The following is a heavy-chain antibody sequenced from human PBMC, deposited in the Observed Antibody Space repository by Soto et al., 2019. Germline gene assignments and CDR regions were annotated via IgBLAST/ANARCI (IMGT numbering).Heavy chain of an antibody. Sequence: ASVKVSCKASGYTFTGYYMHWVRQAPGQGLEWMGWINPNSGGTNYAQKFQGRVTMTRDTSISTAYMELSRLRSDDTAVYYCARSEGYCSGGSCYHTDYWGQGTQVTVS. V-gene: IGHV1-2*02. CDR3: ARSEGYCSGGSCYHTDY. D-gene: IGHD2-15*01. CDR1: GYTFTGYY. J-gene: IGHJ4*02. CDR2: INPNSGGT.